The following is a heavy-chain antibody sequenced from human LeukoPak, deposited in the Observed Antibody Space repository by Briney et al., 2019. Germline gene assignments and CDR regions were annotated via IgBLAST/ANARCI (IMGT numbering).Heavy chain of an antibody. V-gene: IGHV3-53*01. CDR3: ASGSGSYRTPYYYMDV. CDR2: IYSGGST. Sequence: GGSLRLSCAASGFTVSSNYMSLVRQAPGKGLEWVSVIYSGGSTYYADSVKGRFTISRDNSKNTLYLQMNNLRAEDTAVYYCASGSGSYRTPYYYMDVWGKGTTVTVSS. CDR1: GFTVSSNY. D-gene: IGHD3-10*01. J-gene: IGHJ6*03.